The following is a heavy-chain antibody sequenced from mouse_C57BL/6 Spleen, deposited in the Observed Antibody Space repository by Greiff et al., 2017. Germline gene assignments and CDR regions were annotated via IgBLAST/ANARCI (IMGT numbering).Heavy chain of an antibody. CDR2: INPNNGGT. J-gene: IGHJ2*01. CDR1: GYTFTDYN. CDR3: ARIGSIYYDYDGEFDF. D-gene: IGHD2-4*01. Sequence: EVQLQQSGPELVKPGASVKIPCKASGYTFTDYNMDWVKQSHGKSLEWIGDINPNNGGTIYNQKFKGKATLTVDKSSSTAYMELRSLTSEDTAVYYCARIGSIYYDYDGEFDFWGQGTTLTVSS. V-gene: IGHV1-18*01.